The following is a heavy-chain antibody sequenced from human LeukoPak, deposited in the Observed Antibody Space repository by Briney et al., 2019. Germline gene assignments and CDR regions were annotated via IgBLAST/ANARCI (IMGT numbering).Heavy chain of an antibody. CDR3: ARGGGYYSYYFDY. CDR2: IYYSGST. D-gene: IGHD3-3*01. V-gene: IGHV4-31*03. CDR1: GGSISSGGYY. J-gene: IGHJ4*02. Sequence: SETLSLTCTVSGGSISSGGYYWSWIRQHPGKGLEWIGYIYYSGSTYYNPSLKSRVTISVDTSKNQFSLKLSSVTAADTAVYYCARGGGYYSYYFDYWGQGTLVTVSS.